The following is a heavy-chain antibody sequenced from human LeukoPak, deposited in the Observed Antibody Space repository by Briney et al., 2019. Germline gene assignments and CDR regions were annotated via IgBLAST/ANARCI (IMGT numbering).Heavy chain of an antibody. V-gene: IGHV4-39*07. CDR3: ARIFGRITMVRGITGFDP. D-gene: IGHD3-10*01. CDR2: IYYSGNT. CDR1: GVSISSSNSY. J-gene: IGHJ5*02. Sequence: PSETLSLTCTVSGVSISSSNSYWGWIRQPPGTGLEWIGSIYYSGNTYYNASLKSQVSISIDTSKNQFSLKLSSVTAADTAVYYCARIFGRITMVRGITGFDPWGQGILVTASS.